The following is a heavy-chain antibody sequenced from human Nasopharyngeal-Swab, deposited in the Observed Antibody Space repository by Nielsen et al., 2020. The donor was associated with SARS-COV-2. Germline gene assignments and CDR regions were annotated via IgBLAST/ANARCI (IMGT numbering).Heavy chain of an antibody. CDR1: GFTFGDFA. CDR3: VKDRGVTGGYQNWFDS. Sequence: GGSLRLSCTTSGFTFGDFAVTWVRQAPGKGLEWVSGINWNGASTGHADSVKGRFTISRDNAKNSLFLQMNSLRAEDTAFYYCVKDRGVTGGYQNWFDSWGQGTLVTVSS. V-gene: IGHV3-20*04. CDR2: INWNGAST. D-gene: IGHD3-10*01. J-gene: IGHJ5*01.